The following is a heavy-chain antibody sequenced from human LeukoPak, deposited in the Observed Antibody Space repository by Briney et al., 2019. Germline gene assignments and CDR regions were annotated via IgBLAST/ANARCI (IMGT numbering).Heavy chain of an antibody. Sequence: ASVKVSCKTSGYTFTDYYMHWVRQAPGQGLEWMGWINPNSGGTNYAQKFRGRVTMTRDKSITTAYMDLSRLRSDDTAVYYCARGYVDSSAYYPCDYWGQGTLVTVSS. V-gene: IGHV1-2*02. CDR2: INPNSGGT. CDR1: GYTFTDYY. CDR3: ARGYVDSSAYYPCDY. J-gene: IGHJ4*02. D-gene: IGHD3-22*01.